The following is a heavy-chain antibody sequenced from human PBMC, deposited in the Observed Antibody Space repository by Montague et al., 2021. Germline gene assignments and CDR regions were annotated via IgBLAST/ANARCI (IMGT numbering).Heavy chain of an antibody. CDR1: GGAISSFY. J-gene: IGHJ4*02. D-gene: IGHD3-16*01. Sequence: SETLSLTCTVSGGAISSFYWHWIRHSPGKGLEWIGEIYYNGNTKYDPSLKCRVTMSVDTSKNQFSLRLSSVTVADTAVYYCAREWGAFDSWGQGTLVTVSS. V-gene: IGHV4-59*01. CDR2: IYYNGNT. CDR3: AREWGAFDS.